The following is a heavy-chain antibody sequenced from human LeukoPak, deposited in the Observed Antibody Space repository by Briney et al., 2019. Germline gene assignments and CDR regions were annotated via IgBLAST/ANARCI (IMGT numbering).Heavy chain of an antibody. CDR1: GGSFSGYY. V-gene: IGHV4-34*01. J-gene: IGHJ6*02. CDR2: INHSGST. Sequence: PSETLSLTCAVYGGSFSGYYWSWIRQPPGKGLEWIGEINHSGSTNYNPSLKGRVTISVDTSKNQFSLKLSSVTAADTAVYYCARWGLNLKITIFGVVKVPYYYGMDVWGQGTTVTVSS. CDR3: ARWGLNLKITIFGVVKVPYYYGMDV. D-gene: IGHD3-3*01.